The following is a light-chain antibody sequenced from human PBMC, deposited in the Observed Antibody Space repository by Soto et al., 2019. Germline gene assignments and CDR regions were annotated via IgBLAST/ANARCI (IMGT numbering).Light chain of an antibody. CDR1: SIGSKS. V-gene: IGLV3-21*04. CDR2: NEI. Sequence: SYELTQPPSVSVAPGKTASIPCAGDSIGSKSVHWYQQRPGQAPVLVINNEIDRPSGIPERFSGSNSGNTATLTITRVDAGDEADYYCHVWDSDSDHPVFGGGTKLTVL. J-gene: IGLJ2*01. CDR3: HVWDSDSDHPV.